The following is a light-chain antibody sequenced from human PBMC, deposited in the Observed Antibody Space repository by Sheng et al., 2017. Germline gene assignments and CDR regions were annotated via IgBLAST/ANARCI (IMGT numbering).Light chain of an antibody. CDR1: QSISIS. J-gene: IGKJ4*01. Sequence: DIQMTQSPSSLSTSVGDRVTITCRASQSISISLNWYQQKSGKAPDLLIYATTNLQRGVPSRFSGSGSGTDFSLTINSLQPEDFATYFCQQTSSIPLTFGGGTKVDMK. CDR2: ATT. CDR3: QQTSSIPLT. V-gene: IGKV1-39*01.